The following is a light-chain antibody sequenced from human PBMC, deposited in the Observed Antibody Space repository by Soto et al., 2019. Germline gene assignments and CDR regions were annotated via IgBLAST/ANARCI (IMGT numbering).Light chain of an antibody. CDR3: SSWDDNLDAVV. CDR1: SSNIGRNT. V-gene: IGLV1-44*01. CDR2: TND. J-gene: IGLJ1*01. Sequence: QSGLTQPPSASGTPGRRVTISCSGSSSNIGRNTVNLYQQLPGTAPKLLIYTNDQRPSGVPDRFSGSRSGTSASLAISGLQFEDEADYHCSSWDDNLDAVVFGAGTKVTV.